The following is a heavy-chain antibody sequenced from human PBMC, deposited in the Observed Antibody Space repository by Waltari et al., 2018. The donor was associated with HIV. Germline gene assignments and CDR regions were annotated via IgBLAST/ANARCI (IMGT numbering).Heavy chain of an antibody. CDR1: GGSINTYF. V-gene: IGHV4-59*01. Sequence: QVQLQESGPGLVKPSETLSLTCTVAGGSINTYFWNWFRQPPGKGLEWIGYIYSTGTTNYTPSRKSRVTMSVDTSQHQFSLTVRSVIAADTAVYYCARGTGVRFCSSWGQGTLVTVSS. J-gene: IGHJ5*02. D-gene: IGHD3-3*01. CDR2: IYSTGTT. CDR3: ARGTGVRFCSS.